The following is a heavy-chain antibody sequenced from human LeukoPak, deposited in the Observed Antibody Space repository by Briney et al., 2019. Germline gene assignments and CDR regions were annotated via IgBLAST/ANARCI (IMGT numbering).Heavy chain of an antibody. CDR1: GFTFGDYA. J-gene: IGHJ4*02. Sequence: PGGSLRLSCTASGFTFGDYAMSWVRQAPGKGLEWVGFIRSKAYGGTTEYAASVKGRFTISRDDSKSIAYLQMNSLKTEDTAVYYCICGKHSSGWADLDGWGQGTLVTVSS. V-gene: IGHV3-49*04. CDR2: IRSKAYGGTT. D-gene: IGHD6-19*01. CDR3: ICGKHSSGWADLDG.